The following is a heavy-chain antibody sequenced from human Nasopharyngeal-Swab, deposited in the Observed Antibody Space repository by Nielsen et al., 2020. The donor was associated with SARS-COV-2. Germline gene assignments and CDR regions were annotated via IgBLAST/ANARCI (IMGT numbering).Heavy chain of an antibody. CDR3: AKGPTVVLVSVAIRGWLDS. J-gene: IGHJ4*02. CDR2: ISCDGSKV. D-gene: IGHD2-2*01. V-gene: IGHV3-30*18. Sequence: GGSLRLSCAASGFTFSSHGMHWVRQAPGKGLEWVAVISCDGSKVYYADSVKGRFTISRDNSKDTVLLEMNSLRGEDTAVYYCAKGPTVVLVSVAIRGWLDSWGQGTLVTVSS. CDR1: GFTFSSHG.